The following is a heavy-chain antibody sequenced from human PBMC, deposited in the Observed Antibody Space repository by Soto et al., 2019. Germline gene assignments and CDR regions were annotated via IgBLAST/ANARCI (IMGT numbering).Heavy chain of an antibody. V-gene: IGHV4-34*01. D-gene: IGHD3-3*01. Sequence: SETLSLTCAVYGGSFSGYYWSWIRQPPGKGLEWIGEINHSGSTNYNPSLKSRVTISVDTSKNQFSLKLSSVTAADTAVYYCARVSGAYYDFWSGYPAGKWFDPWGPGTLVTVST. J-gene: IGHJ5*02. CDR2: INHSGST. CDR1: GGSFSGYY. CDR3: ARVSGAYYDFWSGYPAGKWFDP.